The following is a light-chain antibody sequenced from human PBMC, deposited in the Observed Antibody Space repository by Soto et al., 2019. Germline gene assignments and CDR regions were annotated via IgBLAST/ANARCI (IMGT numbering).Light chain of an antibody. CDR2: DVS. Sequence: QSALTQPRSVSGSPGQSVTISCTGTSSDVGGYNYVSWYQQHPGKAPKLMIYDVSKRPSGVPDRFSGSKSGNTASLTISGLQAEDEADYYCCSYAGTLMFGGATKVTVL. CDR1: SSDVGGYNY. J-gene: IGLJ3*02. V-gene: IGLV2-11*01. CDR3: CSYAGTLM.